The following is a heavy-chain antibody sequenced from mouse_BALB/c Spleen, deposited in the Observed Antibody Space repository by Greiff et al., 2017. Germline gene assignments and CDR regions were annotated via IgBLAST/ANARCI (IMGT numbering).Heavy chain of an antibody. D-gene: IGHD2-4*01. CDR2: ISSGGSYT. CDR3: ARDYDAYYWYFDV. J-gene: IGHJ1*01. CDR1: GFTFSSYG. V-gene: IGHV5-6*01. Sequence: EVQLVESGGDLVKPGGSLKLSCAASGFTFSSYGMSWVRQTPDKRLEWVATISSGGSYTYYPDSVKGRFTISRDNAKNTLYLQMSSLKSEDTAMYYCARDYDAYYWYFDVWGAGTTVTVSS.